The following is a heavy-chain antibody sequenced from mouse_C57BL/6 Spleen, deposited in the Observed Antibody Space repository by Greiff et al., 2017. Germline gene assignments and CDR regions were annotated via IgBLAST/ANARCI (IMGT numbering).Heavy chain of an antibody. CDR2: IDPNSGGT. Sequence: QVQLKQPGAELVKPGASVKLSCKASGYTFTSYWMHWVKQRPGRGLEWIGRIDPNSGGTKYNEKFKSKATLTVDKPSSTAYMQLSSLTSEDSAVYYCARWGLWAMDYWGQGTSVTVSS. V-gene: IGHV1-72*01. CDR1: GYTFTSYW. D-gene: IGHD1-1*02. CDR3: ARWGLWAMDY. J-gene: IGHJ4*01.